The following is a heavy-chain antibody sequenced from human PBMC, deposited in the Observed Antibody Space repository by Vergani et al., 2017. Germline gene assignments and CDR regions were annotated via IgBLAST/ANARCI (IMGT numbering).Heavy chain of an antibody. CDR3: ARAQVPYYDSSGVDY. D-gene: IGHD3-22*01. V-gene: IGHV4-31*03. CDR2: IYYSGST. J-gene: IGHJ4*02. Sequence: QVQLQESGPGLVKPSQTLSLTCTVSGGSISSGGYYWSWIRQHPGKGLEWIGYIYYSGSTYYNPSLKRRVTISVDTSKNQFSLKLSSVTAADTAVYYCARAQVPYYDSSGVDYWGQGTLVTVSS. CDR1: GGSISSGGYY.